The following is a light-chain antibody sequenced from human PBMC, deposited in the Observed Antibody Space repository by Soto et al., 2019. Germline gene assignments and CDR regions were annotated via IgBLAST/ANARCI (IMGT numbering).Light chain of an antibody. J-gene: IGKJ3*01. V-gene: IGKV1-5*01. Sequence: DIQMTQSPSTLSASVGDRVTITCRASQSISSWLAWYQQKPGKAPKLLIYDASSLESGVPSRFSGSGSGTEFTLTISSLQPDDFATYYCQQLNTYPLFTFGPGTEVDI. CDR1: QSISSW. CDR3: QQLNTYPLFT. CDR2: DAS.